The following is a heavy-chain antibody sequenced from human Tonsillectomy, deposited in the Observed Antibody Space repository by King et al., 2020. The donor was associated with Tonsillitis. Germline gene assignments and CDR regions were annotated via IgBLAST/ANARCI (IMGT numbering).Heavy chain of an antibody. V-gene: IGHV4-31*03. J-gene: IGHJ4*02. Sequence: QLQESGPGLVKPSQTLSLTCTVSGGSISSGGYYWSWIRQHPGKGLAWIGDIYYSGSTYYNPSLKSRVTISVDTSKNQFSLKLSSATAADTAVYYCAREGYGGNSFGYWGQGTLVTVSS. CDR1: GGSISSGGYY. CDR2: IYYSGST. CDR3: AREGYGGNSFGY. D-gene: IGHD4-23*01.